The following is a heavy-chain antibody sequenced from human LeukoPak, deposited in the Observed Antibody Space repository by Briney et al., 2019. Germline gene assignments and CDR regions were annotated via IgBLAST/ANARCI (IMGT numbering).Heavy chain of an antibody. CDR3: ARAPPSGNSISSYRRHFDH. CDR2: INPNSGGT. V-gene: IGHV1-2*02. J-gene: IGHJ4*02. CDR1: GYTFSDYY. Sequence: ASVKVSCKASGYTFSDYYVAWVRQAPGQGLEWMGCINPNSGGTKYAQKFQGRVTMTSDTSISTVYMDLNRLTSDDTAVYYCARAPPSGNSISSYRRHFDHWGRGTLVTVSS. D-gene: IGHD2-2*01.